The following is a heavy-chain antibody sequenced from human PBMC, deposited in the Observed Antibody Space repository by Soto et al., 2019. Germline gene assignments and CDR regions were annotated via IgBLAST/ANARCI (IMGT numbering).Heavy chain of an antibody. CDR3: SGSYYDSFDYYYGMDV. D-gene: IGHD3-10*01. J-gene: IGHJ6*02. CDR1: GGSFSGYY. Sequence: SETRLTCAVYGGSFSGYYWSWIRQPPGKGLEWIGEINHSGSTNYNPSLKSRVTISVDTSKNQFSLKLSSVTAADTAVYYCSGSYYDSFDYYYGMDVWGQGTTVTVSS. V-gene: IGHV4-34*01. CDR2: INHSGST.